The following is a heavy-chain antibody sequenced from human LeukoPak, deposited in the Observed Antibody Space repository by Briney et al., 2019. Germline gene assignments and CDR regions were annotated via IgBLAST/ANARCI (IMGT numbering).Heavy chain of an antibody. CDR2: INHIGST. D-gene: IGHD1-26*01. CDR3: ARVRYSGSLRRAEYLQH. CDR1: LGSFSGYY. V-gene: IGHV4-34*01. J-gene: IGHJ1*01. Sequence: SETLSLTSAVYLGSFSGYYWSWIRQPPGKGLEWIGEINHIGSTNYNPSLKSRVTISVDTSKNQFSLKLSSVIAADTAVYYCARVRYSGSLRRAEYLQHWGQGTLVTVSS.